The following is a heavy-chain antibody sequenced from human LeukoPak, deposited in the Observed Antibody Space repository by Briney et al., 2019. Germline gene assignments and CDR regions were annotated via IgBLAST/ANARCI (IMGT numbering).Heavy chain of an antibody. Sequence: PSETLSLTCTVSGVSISFYYWSWIRQPPGKGLEWIGFIYYSGSTNYNPSLKSRVTISVDTSKNQFSLKLSSVTAADTAMYYCARDARGSSYMDVWGQGTTVTVSS. D-gene: IGHD3-10*01. CDR1: GVSISFYY. CDR2: IYYSGST. J-gene: IGHJ6*02. CDR3: ARDARGSSYMDV. V-gene: IGHV4-59*01.